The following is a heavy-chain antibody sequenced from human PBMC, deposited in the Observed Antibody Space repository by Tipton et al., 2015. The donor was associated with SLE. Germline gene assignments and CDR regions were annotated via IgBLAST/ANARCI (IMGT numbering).Heavy chain of an antibody. CDR1: GFTFSAYG. CDR2: IWYDGSKE. V-gene: IGHV3-33*08. J-gene: IGHJ2*01. Sequence: SLRLSCAASGFTFSAYGMHWVRQAPGKGLEWVAVIWYDGSKEYYADSVKGQFTISRDNSKNAVYLQMNSLRADDTAVYYCAGLGAEYGYQSNWDFGLWGRGTLVTVSA. CDR3: AGLGAEYGYQSNWDFGL. D-gene: IGHD3-10*01.